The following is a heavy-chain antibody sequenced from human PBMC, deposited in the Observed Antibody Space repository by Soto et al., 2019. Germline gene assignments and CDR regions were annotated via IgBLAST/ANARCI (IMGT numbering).Heavy chain of an antibody. CDR3: ARGGSSSWYLFDY. Sequence: PGGSLRLSCAASGFTFSTYAMHWVRQAPGKGLEFVSAISSNGGSTYYADSVKGRFTISRDNSKNTLYLQMGSLRAEDMAVYYCARGGSSSWYLFDYWGQGTLVTVSS. CDR2: ISSNGGST. J-gene: IGHJ4*02. D-gene: IGHD6-13*01. CDR1: GFTFSTYA. V-gene: IGHV3-64*02.